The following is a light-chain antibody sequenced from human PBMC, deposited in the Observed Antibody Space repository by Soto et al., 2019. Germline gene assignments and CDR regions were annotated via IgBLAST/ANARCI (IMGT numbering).Light chain of an antibody. V-gene: IGKV3-20*01. Sequence: EIVLTQSPGTLSLSPGERATLSCRASQSVSSSYLAWYQQKPGQAPRLLIYGASSRATAIPGRFSGSGSGTDFSLAISRLEPEDFGVYCCQQYGSSPYTFAQGTKLEIK. J-gene: IGKJ2*01. CDR1: QSVSSSY. CDR2: GAS. CDR3: QQYGSSPYT.